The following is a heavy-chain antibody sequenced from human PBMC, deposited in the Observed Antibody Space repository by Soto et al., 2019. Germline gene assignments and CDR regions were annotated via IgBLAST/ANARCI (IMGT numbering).Heavy chain of an antibody. CDR1: GGTFSSYA. D-gene: IGHD6-6*01. CDR3: ARDPAYSSSSYYYYGLDV. J-gene: IGHJ6*02. CDR2: IIPIFGTA. V-gene: IGHV1-69*13. Sequence: GASVKVSCKASGGTFSSYAISWVRQAPGQGLEWMGGIIPIFGTANYAQKFQGRVTITADESTSTAYMELSSLRSEDTAVYYCARDPAYSSSSYYYYGLDVWGQGTTVTVSS.